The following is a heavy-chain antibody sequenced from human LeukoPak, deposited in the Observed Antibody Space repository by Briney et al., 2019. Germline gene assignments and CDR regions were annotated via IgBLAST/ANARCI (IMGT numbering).Heavy chain of an antibody. Sequence: SETLSLTCAVYGGSFSGYYWSWIRQPPGKGLEWIGEINHSGSTNYNPSLKGRVTISVDTSKNQFSLKLSSVTAADTAVYYCARGRVYPYYYMDVWGKGTTVTVSS. CDR3: ARGRVYPYYYMDV. V-gene: IGHV4-34*01. CDR1: GGSFSGYY. D-gene: IGHD3-10*01. CDR2: INHSGST. J-gene: IGHJ6*03.